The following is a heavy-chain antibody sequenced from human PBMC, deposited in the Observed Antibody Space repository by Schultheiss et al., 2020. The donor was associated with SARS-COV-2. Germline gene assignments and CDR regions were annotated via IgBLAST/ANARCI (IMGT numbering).Heavy chain of an antibody. CDR2: ISYDGSNK. CDR1: GFTFSSYS. Sequence: GGSLRLSCAASGFTFSSYSMNWVRQAPGKGLEWVAVISYDGSNKYYADSVKGRFTISRDNAKNSLYLQMNSLRAEDTAVYYCARGNPVTTYYYYYYMDVWGRGTTVTVAS. J-gene: IGHJ6*03. V-gene: IGHV3-30*03. CDR3: ARGNPVTTYYYYYYMDV. D-gene: IGHD4-11*01.